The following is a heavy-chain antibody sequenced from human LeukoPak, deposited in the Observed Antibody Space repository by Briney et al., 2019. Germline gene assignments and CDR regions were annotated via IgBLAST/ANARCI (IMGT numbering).Heavy chain of an antibody. CDR3: ARVPSPYGSGWD. CDR2: IYSGGST. V-gene: IGHV3-53*01. CDR1: GFTFSNYA. J-gene: IGHJ4*02. D-gene: IGHD3-10*01. Sequence: GGSLRLSCAASGFTFSNYAIHWVRQAPGKGLEWVSVIYSGGSTYYADSVKGRFTISRDNSKNTLYLQMNSLRAEDTAVYYCARVPSPYGSGWDWGQGTLVTVSS.